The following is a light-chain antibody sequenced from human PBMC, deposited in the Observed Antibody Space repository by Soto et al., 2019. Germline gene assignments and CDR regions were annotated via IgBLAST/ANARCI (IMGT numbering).Light chain of an antibody. CDR3: QHYNSYSEA. V-gene: IGKV1-5*03. Sequence: DIQMTQSPSTLSGSVGDRVTITCRASETVSSGLAWYQQKPGTAPKLLIYKASTLKSGVPSRFSGSGSGTEFTLTISSLQPDDFATYYCQHYNSYSEAFGQGTKVDIK. CDR1: ETVSSG. J-gene: IGKJ1*01. CDR2: KAS.